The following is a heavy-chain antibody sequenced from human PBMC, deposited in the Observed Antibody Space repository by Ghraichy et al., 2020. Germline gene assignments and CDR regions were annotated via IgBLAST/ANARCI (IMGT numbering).Heavy chain of an antibody. CDR1: NGSFSGHY. Sequence: SETLSLTCAVYNGSFSGHYWSWIRQPPGKGLEWIGEINDSGSTNYNPSLKSRVTISVDTSKKQFSLNLSSVTAADTAVYYCARGRDYYNFLSGYYSSDYSGQGSLVTVS. J-gene: IGHJ4*02. D-gene: IGHD3-3*01. CDR2: INDSGST. V-gene: IGHV4-34*01. CDR3: ARGRDYYNFLSGYYSSDY.